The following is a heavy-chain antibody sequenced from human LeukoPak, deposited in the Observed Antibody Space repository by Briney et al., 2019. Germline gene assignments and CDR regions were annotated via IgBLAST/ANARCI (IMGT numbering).Heavy chain of an antibody. D-gene: IGHD3-22*01. CDR3: ARDCHDSSGALDY. CDR1: GFTFSGYA. CDR2: ISYDGSNK. Sequence: GGSLRLSCAASGFTFSGYAMHWVRQAPGKGLEWVAVISYDGSNKYYADSVKGRFTISRDNSKNTLYLQMNSLRAEDTAVYYCARDCHDSSGALDYWGQGTLVTVSS. J-gene: IGHJ4*02. V-gene: IGHV3-30-3*01.